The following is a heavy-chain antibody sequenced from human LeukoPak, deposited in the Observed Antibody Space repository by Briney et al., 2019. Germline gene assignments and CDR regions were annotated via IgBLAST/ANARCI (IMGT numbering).Heavy chain of an antibody. V-gene: IGHV3-11*04. CDR2: MSSSGSTI. CDR3: ARESRQWLVLGGVDY. D-gene: IGHD6-19*01. J-gene: IGHJ4*02. CDR1: GFTFSDYY. Sequence: GGSLRLSCAASGFTFSDYYMSWIRQAPGKGLEWVSYMSSSGSTIYYADSVKGRFTISRDNAKNSLYLQMNSLRAEDTAVYYCARESRQWLVLGGVDYWGQGTLVTVSS.